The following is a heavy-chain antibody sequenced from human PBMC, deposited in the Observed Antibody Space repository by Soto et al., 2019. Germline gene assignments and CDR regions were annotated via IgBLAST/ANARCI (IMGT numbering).Heavy chain of an antibody. CDR2: IDWDDDK. J-gene: IGHJ6*02. D-gene: IGHD6-13*01. Sequence: PTLVNPTQTLTLTCTFSGFSLSTSGMCVSWIRQPPGKALEWLALIDWDDDKYYSTSLKTRLTISKDTSKNQVVLTMTNMDPVDTATYYCARIAGIAAAGTPIYYYYYGMDVWGQGTTVTVSS. V-gene: IGHV2-70*01. CDR3: ARIAGIAAAGTPIYYYYYGMDV. CDR1: GFSLSTSGMC.